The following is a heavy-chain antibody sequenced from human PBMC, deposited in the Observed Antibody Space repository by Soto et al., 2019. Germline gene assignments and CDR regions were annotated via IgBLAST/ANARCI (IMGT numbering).Heavy chain of an antibody. CDR3: ARDPLNYYYDSSGYSYGMDV. D-gene: IGHD3-22*01. CDR1: GFTVSSNY. CDR2: IYSGGST. V-gene: IGHV3-53*01. J-gene: IGHJ6*02. Sequence: GGSLRLSCAASGFTVSSNYMSWFRQAPGQGLERVSVIYSGGSTYYADSVKGRFTISIDNSKNTLYLQMNGLRAEDKAVYYCARDPLNYYYDSSGYSYGMDVWGQGTTVTVSS.